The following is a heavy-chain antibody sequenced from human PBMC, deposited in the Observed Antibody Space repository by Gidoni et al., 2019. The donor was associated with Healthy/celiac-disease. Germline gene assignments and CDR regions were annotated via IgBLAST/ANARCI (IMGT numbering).Heavy chain of an antibody. J-gene: IGHJ6*02. D-gene: IGHD3-3*01. CDR2: IRSKANSYAT. CDR3: TSPSFGVDYTYYYYYGMDV. V-gene: IGHV3-73*01. Sequence: EVQLVESGGGLVQPGGSLKLSCAASGFTFSGSAMHWVRQASGKGLEWVGRIRSKANSYATAYAASVKGRFTISRDDSKNTAYLQMNSLKTEDTAVYYCTSPSFGVDYTYYYYYGMDVWGQGTTVTVSS. CDR1: GFTFSGSA.